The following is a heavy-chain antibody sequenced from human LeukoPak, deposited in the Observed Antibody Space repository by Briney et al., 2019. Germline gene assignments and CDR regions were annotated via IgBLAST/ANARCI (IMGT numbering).Heavy chain of an antibody. J-gene: IGHJ4*02. CDR1: GFTFSSYN. V-gene: IGHV3-48*01. Sequence: GGSLRLSCAASGFTFSSYNMNWVRQAPGKGLEWVSYISTSSSTIYYADSVKGRFTISRDNAKNSLYLQMNSLRGEDTAVYYCARDYRSSSGWTVDYWGQGTLVTVSS. CDR3: ARDYRSSSGWTVDY. CDR2: ISTSSSTI. D-gene: IGHD6-19*01.